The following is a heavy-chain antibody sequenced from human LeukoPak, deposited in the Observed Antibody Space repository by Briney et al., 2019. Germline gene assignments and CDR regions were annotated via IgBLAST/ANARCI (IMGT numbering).Heavy chain of an antibody. CDR2: IYYSGST. V-gene: IGHV4-39*01. Sequence: PSETLSLTCTVSGGSTSSSSYYWGWIRQPPGKGPEWIGSIYYSGSTYYNPSLKSRVTISVDTSKNQFSLKLSSVTAADTAVYYCASSITIFGVVIRFDYWGQGTLVTVSS. CDR1: GGSTSSSSYY. CDR3: ASSITIFGVVIRFDY. J-gene: IGHJ4*02. D-gene: IGHD3-3*01.